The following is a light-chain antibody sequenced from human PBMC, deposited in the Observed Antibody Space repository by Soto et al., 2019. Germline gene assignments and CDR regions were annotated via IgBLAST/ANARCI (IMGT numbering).Light chain of an antibody. Sequence: QSVLTQQPSVSGAPGQRVTISCTGNSSKIGAGYDVHWYQQRPETAPKLLIFGNINRSSGVPDRFSCSKSGTSASLAITGLQAGDEGDYYCQYSDSTLGARYVFGTGTKLTVL. CDR2: GNI. J-gene: IGLJ1*01. CDR3: QYSDSTLGARYV. CDR1: SSKIGAGYD. V-gene: IGLV1-40*01.